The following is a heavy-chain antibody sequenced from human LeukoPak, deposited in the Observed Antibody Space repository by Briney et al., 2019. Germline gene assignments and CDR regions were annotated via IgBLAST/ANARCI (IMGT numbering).Heavy chain of an antibody. CDR2: ISSSSSYK. Sequence: GGSLRLSCAASGFTFNSYSMNWVRQAPGKGLEWVSSISSSSSYKKNADSLKGRFTISRDNAANTLFLQMSSLRAEDTAVYYCAREKDDHGDPGPLDDWGQGDLVTVSS. CDR3: AREKDDHGDPGPLDD. V-gene: IGHV3-21*01. CDR1: GFTFNSYS. J-gene: IGHJ4*02. D-gene: IGHD4-17*01.